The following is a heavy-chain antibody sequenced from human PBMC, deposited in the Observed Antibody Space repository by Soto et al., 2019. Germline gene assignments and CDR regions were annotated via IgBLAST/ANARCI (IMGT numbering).Heavy chain of an antibody. J-gene: IGHJ6*02. Sequence: PGGSLKLSCAASGFTFSSYAMHWVRQAPGKGLEWVAVISYDGSNKYYADSVKGRFTISRDNSKNTLYLQMNSLRAEDTAVYYCARDLIPPRITMIVVLHYYYYGMDVWGQGTTVTVSS. CDR2: ISYDGSNK. CDR1: GFTFSSYA. D-gene: IGHD3-22*01. CDR3: ARDLIPPRITMIVVLHYYYYGMDV. V-gene: IGHV3-30-3*01.